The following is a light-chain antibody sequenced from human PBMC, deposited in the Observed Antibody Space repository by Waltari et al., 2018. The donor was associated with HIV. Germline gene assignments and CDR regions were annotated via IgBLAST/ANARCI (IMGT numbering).Light chain of an antibody. J-gene: IGKJ2*01. CDR1: QSISSW. V-gene: IGKV1-5*03. CDR3: QQYNTYSPT. Sequence: DIQMTQSPSTLSAFVGDRFTITCRASQSISSWLAWYQQKPGKAPKLLIYKASTLQSGVPSRFSGSGSGTEFTLTISSLQPDDFATYYCQQYNTYSPTFGQGTKLEIK. CDR2: KAS.